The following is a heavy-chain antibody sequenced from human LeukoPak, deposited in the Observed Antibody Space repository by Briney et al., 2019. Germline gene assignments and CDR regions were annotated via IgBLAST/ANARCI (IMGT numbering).Heavy chain of an antibody. J-gene: IGHJ4*02. Sequence: GGSLRLSCAASGFTFSSYAMTWVRQGPGKGLEWVSVISGSGDTTLYADSVKGRFTISRDNSKNTLSLQMNSLRPEDTAVYFCAKRGANYWNDYWGQGTLVTVSS. D-gene: IGHD1-1*01. V-gene: IGHV3-23*01. CDR1: GFTFSSYA. CDR3: AKRGANYWNDY. CDR2: ISGSGDTT.